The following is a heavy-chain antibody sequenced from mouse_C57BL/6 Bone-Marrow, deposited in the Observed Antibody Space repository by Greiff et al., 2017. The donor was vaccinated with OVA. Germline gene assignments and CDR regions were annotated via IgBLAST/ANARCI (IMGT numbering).Heavy chain of an antibody. J-gene: IGHJ4*01. Sequence: VQLKQSGPELVKPGASVKISCKASGYSFTDYNMNWVKQSNGKSLEWIGVINPNYGTTSYNQKFKGKATLTVDQSSSTAYMQLNSLTSEDSAVYYCARRKLYDPFYAMDYWGQGTSVTVSS. CDR2: INPNYGTT. D-gene: IGHD2-12*01. CDR1: GYSFTDYN. V-gene: IGHV1-39*01. CDR3: ARRKLYDPFYAMDY.